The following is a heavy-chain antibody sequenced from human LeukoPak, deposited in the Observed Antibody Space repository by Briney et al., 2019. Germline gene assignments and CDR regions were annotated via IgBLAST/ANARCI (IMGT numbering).Heavy chain of an antibody. CDR3: ARAIAVAGPYYFDY. Sequence: PGGSLRLSCAASGFTFSDYTMNWVRQAPGEGLEWVSSIGSVTTYIYYADSLKGRFTISRDNAKNSLYLQMDSLRAEDTAIYFCARAIAVAGPYYFDYWGQGTLVTVSS. J-gene: IGHJ4*02. V-gene: IGHV3-21*01. CDR2: IGSVTTYI. CDR1: GFTFSDYT. D-gene: IGHD6-19*01.